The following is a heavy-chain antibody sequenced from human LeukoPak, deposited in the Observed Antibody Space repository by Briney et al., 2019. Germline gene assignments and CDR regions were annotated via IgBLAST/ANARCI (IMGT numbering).Heavy chain of an antibody. Sequence: SETLSLTCAVSGGSFSGYYWSWIRQPPGKGLEWIGEINHSGSTNYNPSLKSRVTISVDTSKNQFSLKLSSVTTADTAVYYCARVGVVVPAAPPNWFDPWGQGTLVTVSS. D-gene: IGHD2-2*01. CDR1: GGSFSGYY. V-gene: IGHV4-34*01. J-gene: IGHJ5*02. CDR3: ARVGVVVPAAPPNWFDP. CDR2: INHSGST.